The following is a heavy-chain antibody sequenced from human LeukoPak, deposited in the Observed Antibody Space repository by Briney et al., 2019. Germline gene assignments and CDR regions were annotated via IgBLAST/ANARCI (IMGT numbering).Heavy chain of an antibody. Sequence: PGGSLRLSCAASGFIFSSYCMHWVRQAPGKGLAWVSRINSDGSVTDYADSVKGRFTISRDNAKNTLYLQMNSLRAEDTAVYYCARRRHVTTGLLEHLSRRWGKGTLVSVSS. V-gene: IGHV3-74*01. CDR1: GFIFSSYC. CDR2: INSDGSVT. J-gene: IGHJ4*02. CDR3: ARRRHVTTGLLEHLSRR. D-gene: IGHD1-1*01.